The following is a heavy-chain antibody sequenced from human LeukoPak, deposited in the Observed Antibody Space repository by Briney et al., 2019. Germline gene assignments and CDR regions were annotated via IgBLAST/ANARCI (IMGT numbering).Heavy chain of an antibody. CDR1: GFTFSSYS. Sequence: GGSLRLSCAASGFTFSSYSMNWVRQAPGKGLEWVSSISSSSSYIYYADSVKGRFTISRDNAKNSLYLQMNSLRAEDTAVYYCARGLTTRTTRDWFDPWGQGTLVTVST. V-gene: IGHV3-21*01. CDR3: ARGLTTRTTRDWFDP. CDR2: ISSSSSYI. J-gene: IGHJ5*02. D-gene: IGHD1-1*01.